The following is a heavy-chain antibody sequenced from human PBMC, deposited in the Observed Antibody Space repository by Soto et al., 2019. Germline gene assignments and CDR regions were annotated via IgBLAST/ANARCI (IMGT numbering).Heavy chain of an antibody. CDR3: ARRDRCGFSYWLDT. Sequence: SETLSLTCTVSGGSISDGYYWSWIRQHPGKGLEWIGSISDSGSTSYNPSLKSRLTISVDTSKNQFSLNLRSVTAADTAVYYCARRDRCGFSYWLDTWGQGTLVTVYS. CDR2: ISDSGST. V-gene: IGHV4-31*02. J-gene: IGHJ5*02. D-gene: IGHD3-22*01. CDR1: GGSISDGYY.